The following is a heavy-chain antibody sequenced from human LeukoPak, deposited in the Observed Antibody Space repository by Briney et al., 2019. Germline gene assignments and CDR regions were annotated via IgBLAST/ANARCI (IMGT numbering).Heavy chain of an antibody. CDR2: INHSGST. J-gene: IGHJ6*04. CDR1: GGSFSGYY. CDR3: ARGLRDVDYGMDV. Sequence: SETLPLTCAVYGGSFSGYYWSWIRQPPGKGLEWIGEINHSGSTNYNPSLKSRVTISVDTSKNQFSLKLGSVTAADTAVYYCARGLRDVDYGMDVWGKGTTVTVSS. D-gene: IGHD2-15*01. V-gene: IGHV4-34*01.